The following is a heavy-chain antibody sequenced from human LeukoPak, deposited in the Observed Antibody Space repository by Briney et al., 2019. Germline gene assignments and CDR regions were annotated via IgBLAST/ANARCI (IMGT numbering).Heavy chain of an antibody. V-gene: IGHV1-18*01. Sequence: ASVKVSCKASGYTFTSYGISWVRQAPGQGLEWMGWISAYNGNTNYAQKLQGRVTITADKSTSTAYMELSSLRSEDTAVYYCARSAVAAPYGFYYYYYMDVWGKGTTVTVSS. CDR3: ARSAVAAPYGFYYYYYMDV. J-gene: IGHJ6*03. CDR1: GYTFTSYG. D-gene: IGHD6-19*01. CDR2: ISAYNGNT.